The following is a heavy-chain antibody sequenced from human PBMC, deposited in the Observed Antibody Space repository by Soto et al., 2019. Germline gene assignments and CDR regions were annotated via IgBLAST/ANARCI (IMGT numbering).Heavy chain of an antibody. J-gene: IGHJ4*02. CDR2: INQDGSEK. V-gene: IGHV3-7*04. D-gene: IGHD1-26*01. CDR3: SGGVGDAF. Sequence: EVHLVESGGGLVQTGGSLRLSCAISESTVSRDWMNWVRQAPGKGLEWVAHINQDGSEKYYVDSVKGRFTISRDNAKKSLSLQMNSLRAGDTTLYFGSGGVGDAFGGQGTLVTVSS. CDR1: ESTVSRDW.